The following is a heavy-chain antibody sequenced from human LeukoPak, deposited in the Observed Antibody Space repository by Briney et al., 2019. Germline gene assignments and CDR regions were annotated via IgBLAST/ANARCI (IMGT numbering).Heavy chain of an antibody. Sequence: ASVKVSCKASGYTFTSYYMHWVRQAPGQGLEWMGIIDPSGGSTSYAQKFQGRVTMTRDMSTSTVYMELSSLRSEDTAAYYRARGSMVRGTKYYYYYYMDVWGKGTTVTVSS. D-gene: IGHD3-10*01. CDR1: GYTFTSYY. V-gene: IGHV1-46*01. J-gene: IGHJ6*03. CDR3: ARGSMVRGTKYYYYYYMDV. CDR2: IDPSGGST.